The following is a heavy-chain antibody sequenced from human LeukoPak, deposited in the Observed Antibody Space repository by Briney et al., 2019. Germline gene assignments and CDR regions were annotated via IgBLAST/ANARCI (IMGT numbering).Heavy chain of an antibody. V-gene: IGHV3-30-3*01. CDR3: AREPIVVVPAAISPRGFDY. Sequence: RSLRLSWAASGFTLSSYSMHWVRQAPGKGLEWEAVISYDGSNKYYTDSVKGRFTISRDNSKNTLYLQMNSLRAEDTAVYYCAREPIVVVPAAISPRGFDYWGQGTLVTVSS. CDR1: GFTLSSYS. CDR2: ISYDGSNK. D-gene: IGHD2-2*02. J-gene: IGHJ4*02.